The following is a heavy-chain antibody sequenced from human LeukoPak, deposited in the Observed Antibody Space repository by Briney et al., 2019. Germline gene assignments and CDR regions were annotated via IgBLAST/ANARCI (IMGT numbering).Heavy chain of an antibody. Sequence: GGSLRLSCVASGFTFSSYGMHWVRQAPGKGLEWVACIRYDGSTKDYADSVKGRFTMSRDNSKNTLYLQMNSLRVEDTAVYYCAKGEIRDSSGYYDSWGQGALVTVSS. CDR3: AKGEIRDSSGYYDS. CDR2: IRYDGSTK. J-gene: IGHJ4*02. V-gene: IGHV3-30*02. CDR1: GFTFSSYG. D-gene: IGHD3-22*01.